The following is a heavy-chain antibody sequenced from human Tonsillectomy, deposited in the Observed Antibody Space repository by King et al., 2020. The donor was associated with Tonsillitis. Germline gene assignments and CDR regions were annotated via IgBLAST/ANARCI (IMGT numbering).Heavy chain of an antibody. D-gene: IGHD2-2*01. J-gene: IGHJ5*02. V-gene: IGHV3-15*01. CDR1: GFTFSYAW. CDR3: ATDCSSPSCYGWAWFDT. CDR2: IKSDSDGETT. Sequence: VQLVESGGGLVKPGGSLRLSCAASGFTFSYAWMSWVRQAPGKGLEWVGRIKSDSDGETTDYAAPAKDRFTISRDDKKNTLYLQMNSLKTEDTAVYYCATDCSSPSCYGWAWFDTWGQGSLVTVSS.